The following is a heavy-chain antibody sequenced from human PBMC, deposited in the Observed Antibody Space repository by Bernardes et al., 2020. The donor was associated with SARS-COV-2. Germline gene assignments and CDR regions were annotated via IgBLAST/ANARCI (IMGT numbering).Heavy chain of an antibody. V-gene: IGHV2-5*02. D-gene: IGHD3-9*01. CDR3: AHRASFYDDDNFDDSGFDY. CDR2: INWDDDQ. CDR1: GLSLSSDGVG. J-gene: IGHJ4*02. Sequence: SDPTLGKPTQTLTLTCTFSGLSLSSDGVGVAWIRQPPGKALEWLALINWDDDQRYSPSLGSRLTITKDTSKSQVVLTMTDMDPVDTATYYCAHRASFYDDDNFDDSGFDYWGQGTLVTVSS.